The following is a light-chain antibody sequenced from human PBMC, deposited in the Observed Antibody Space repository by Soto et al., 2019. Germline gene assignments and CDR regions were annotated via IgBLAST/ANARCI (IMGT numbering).Light chain of an antibody. Sequence: QSALTQPPSASGSPGQSVTVSCTGTRSDVGVYNYVSWYRQHPGEAPKLLISEVTKRPSGVPDRFSGSKSGNTASLTISGLQAEDEADYYCSSYAGSHNVVFGTGTKVTVL. V-gene: IGLV2-8*01. CDR1: RSDVGVYNY. CDR3: SSYAGSHNVV. J-gene: IGLJ1*01. CDR2: EVT.